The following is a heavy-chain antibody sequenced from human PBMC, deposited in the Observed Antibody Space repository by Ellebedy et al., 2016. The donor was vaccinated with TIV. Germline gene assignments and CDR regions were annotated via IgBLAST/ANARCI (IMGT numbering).Heavy chain of an antibody. J-gene: IGHJ4*02. CDR2: VFYSGIT. CDR3: AGVRDGSRPFDY. V-gene: IGHV4-59*01. CDR1: GDSITSYY. D-gene: IGHD6-13*01. Sequence: MPSETLSLTCTVSGDSITSYYWNWIRQPPGKGLEWIGYVFYSGITNYNPSLRSRVTMSVDTSKDRFSLRLSSLTAADAAVYYCAGVRDGSRPFDYWGQGALVTVSS.